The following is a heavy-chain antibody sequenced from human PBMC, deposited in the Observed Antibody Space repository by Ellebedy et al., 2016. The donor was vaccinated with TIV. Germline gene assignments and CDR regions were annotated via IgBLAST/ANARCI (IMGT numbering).Heavy chain of an antibody. Sequence: GESLKISCAASGFTFSSYAMSWVRQAPGKGLEWVSGFGVSGDSTYNADSVKGRFTISRDNSKNTLYLQMNSLRAEDTAVYYCAKGGSGYSYGYWGQGTLVTVSS. CDR3: AKGGSGYSYGY. CDR2: FGVSGDST. CDR1: GFTFSSYA. D-gene: IGHD5-18*01. V-gene: IGHV3-23*01. J-gene: IGHJ4*02.